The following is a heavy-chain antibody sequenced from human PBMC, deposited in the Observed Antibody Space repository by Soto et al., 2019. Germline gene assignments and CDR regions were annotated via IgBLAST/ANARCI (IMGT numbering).Heavy chain of an antibody. D-gene: IGHD6-6*01. CDR3: AKALAAQNYYYYGMDV. CDR1: GFTFSSDG. J-gene: IGHJ6*01. Sequence: QVQLVESGGGVVQPGRSLRLSCAASGFTFSSDGMHWVRQAPGKGLEWVAVISYDGSNKYYADSVKGRFTISRDNSKNTLYLQMNSLRDEDTAVYYCAKALAAQNYYYYGMDVW. V-gene: IGHV3-30*18. CDR2: ISYDGSNK.